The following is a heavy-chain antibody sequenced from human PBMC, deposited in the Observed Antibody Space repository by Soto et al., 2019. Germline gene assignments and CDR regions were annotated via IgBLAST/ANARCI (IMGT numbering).Heavy chain of an antibody. CDR3: AMCGYYYDSSGSRPIDYYYYYGMDV. CDR2: ISYDGSNK. J-gene: IGHJ6*02. V-gene: IGHV3-30*03. Sequence: SLRLSCEASGFTFSSYGMHWVRQAPGKGLEWVAVISYDGSNKYYADSVKGRFTISRDNSKNTLYLQMNSLRAEDTAVYYCAMCGYYYDSSGSRPIDYYYYYGMDVWGQGTTVTVSS. CDR1: GFTFSSYG. D-gene: IGHD3-22*01.